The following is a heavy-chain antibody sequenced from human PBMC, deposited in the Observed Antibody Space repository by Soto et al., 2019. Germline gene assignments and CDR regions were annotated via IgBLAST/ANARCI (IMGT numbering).Heavy chain of an antibody. CDR2: INSDGST. J-gene: IGHJ4*02. V-gene: IGHV3-74*01. CDR3: TRDRDGLAY. Sequence: EVQLVESGGDLVQPGGSLRLSCAASGFTFSNYRMHWVRQAPGKGLVWVCSINSDGSTNYADSVKGRFTNSRDNAKNTLYLQMNSLRVEDATIYYCTRDRDGLAYWGQGTLVTVSS. CDR1: GFTFSNYR.